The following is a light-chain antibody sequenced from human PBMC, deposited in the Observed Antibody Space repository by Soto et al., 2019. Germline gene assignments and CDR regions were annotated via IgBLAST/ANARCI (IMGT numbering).Light chain of an antibody. CDR3: SSYAGSSWV. CDR1: NSNIGSNT. Sequence: QSVLTQPPSASGTPGQRVTISCSGSNSNIGSNTVNWYQQLPGTAPKLLIYSDNQRPSGVPDRFSGSKSGNAASLTVSGLQGEDEADYYCSSYAGSSWVFGGGTKLTVL. J-gene: IGLJ3*02. CDR2: SDN. V-gene: IGLV1-44*01.